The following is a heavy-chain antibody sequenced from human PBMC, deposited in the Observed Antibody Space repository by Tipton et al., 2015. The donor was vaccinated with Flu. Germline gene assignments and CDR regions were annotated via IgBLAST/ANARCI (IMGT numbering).Heavy chain of an antibody. V-gene: IGHV3-53*01. CDR1: GFTVSSTY. J-gene: IGHJ2*01. CDR3: ASISDSYSSIWFRYFDL. D-gene: IGHD6-13*01. Sequence: VQLVQSGGGLIQPGGSLRLSCAASGFTVSSTYMGWVRQAPGKGLEWVSLIYSGGSTYFADSVMGRFTISKDNSKNTLYLQMNSLRAEDTAVYYCASISDSYSSIWFRYFDLWGRGTLVAVSS. CDR2: IYSGGST.